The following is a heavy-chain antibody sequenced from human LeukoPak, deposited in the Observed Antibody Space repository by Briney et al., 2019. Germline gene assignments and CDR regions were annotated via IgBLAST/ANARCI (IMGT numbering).Heavy chain of an antibody. CDR3: ARDGYYYDSSGSRKHWYFDL. J-gene: IGHJ2*01. CDR1: GGSISSGDYY. CDR2: IYYSGST. V-gene: IGHV4-61*08. Sequence: PSETLSLTCTVSGGSISSGDYYWSWIRQPPGKGLEWIGYIYYSGSTNYNPSLKSRVTISVDTSKNQFSLKLSSVTAADTAVYYCARDGYYYDSSGSRKHWYFDLWGRGTLVTVSS. D-gene: IGHD3-22*01.